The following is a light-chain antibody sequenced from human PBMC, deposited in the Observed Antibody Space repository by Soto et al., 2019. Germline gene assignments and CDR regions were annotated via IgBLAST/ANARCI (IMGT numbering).Light chain of an antibody. J-gene: IGKJ1*01. Sequence: DIQMTQSPSTLSASVGDRVTITCRASQSISSWLAWYQQKPGKAPKLLIYKASSLKNGVPSRFSGSGSGTEFTLTISSLQPDDFAAYYCLQYNTYWTFGQGTKVEIK. V-gene: IGKV1-5*03. CDR2: KAS. CDR3: LQYNTYWT. CDR1: QSISSW.